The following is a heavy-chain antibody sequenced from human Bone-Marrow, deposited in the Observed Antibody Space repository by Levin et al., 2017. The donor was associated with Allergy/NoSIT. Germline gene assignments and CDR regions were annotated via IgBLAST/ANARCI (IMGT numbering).Heavy chain of an antibody. CDR2: ISGSGGST. CDR3: AKDAHGSGSHTLYYDYGMDV. Sequence: GGSLRLSCAASGFTFSSYAMSWVRQAPGKGLEWVSAISGSGGSTYYADSVKGRFTISRDNSKNTLYLQMNSLRAEDTAVYYCAKDAHGSGSHTLYYDYGMDVWGQGTTVTVSS. CDR1: GFTFSSYA. D-gene: IGHD3-10*01. V-gene: IGHV3-23*01. J-gene: IGHJ6*02.